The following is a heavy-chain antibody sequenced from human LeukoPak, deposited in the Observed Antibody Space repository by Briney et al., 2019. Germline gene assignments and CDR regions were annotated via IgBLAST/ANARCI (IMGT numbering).Heavy chain of an antibody. J-gene: IGHJ4*02. CDR1: GGSLSSGGYY. Sequence: SQTLSLTCTVSGGSLSSGGYYWSWIRQPAGKGLEWIGYIYYSGSTNYNPSLKSRVTISVDTSKNQFSLKLSSVTAADTAVYYCATFGTEYSYGPFDHWGQGTLVTVSS. CDR2: IYYSGST. V-gene: IGHV4-61*09. D-gene: IGHD5-18*01. CDR3: ATFGTEYSYGPFDH.